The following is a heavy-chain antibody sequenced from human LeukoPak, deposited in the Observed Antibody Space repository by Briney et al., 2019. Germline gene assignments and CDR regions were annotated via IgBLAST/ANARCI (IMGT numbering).Heavy chain of an antibody. CDR3: AKGRVGYSGYDYLFFDY. D-gene: IGHD5-12*01. J-gene: IGHJ4*02. CDR1: GFTFSSYG. CDR2: ISYDGSNK. V-gene: IGHV3-30*18. Sequence: GGSLRLSCAASGFTFSSYGMHWVHQAPGKGLEWVAVISYDGSNKYYADSVKGRFTISRDNSKNTLYLQMNSLRAEDTAVYYCAKGRVGYSGYDYLFFDYWGQGTLVTVSS.